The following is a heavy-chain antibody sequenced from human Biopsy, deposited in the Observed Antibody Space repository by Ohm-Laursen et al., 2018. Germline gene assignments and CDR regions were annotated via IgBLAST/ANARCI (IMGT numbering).Heavy chain of an antibody. CDR3: ARDSGGMATILDAFDL. D-gene: IGHD5-24*01. J-gene: IGHJ3*01. CDR2: IYYSGGT. Sequence: GTLSLTCSVSGGSMTGYEWSWIRLAPGKGLEWIGYIYYSGGTKYNPSLASRVTFSVDMSKSQFSLKLYSVTAADTAVYYCARDSGGMATILDAFDLWGQGTMVTVSP. CDR1: GGSMTGYE. V-gene: IGHV4-59*01.